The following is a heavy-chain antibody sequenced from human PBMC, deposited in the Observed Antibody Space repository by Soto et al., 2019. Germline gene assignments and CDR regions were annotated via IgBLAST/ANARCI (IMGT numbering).Heavy chain of an antibody. J-gene: IGHJ3*02. Sequence: QVQLQQWGAGLLKPSETLSLTCAVYGGSFSGYYWSWIRQPPGKGLEWIGEINHSGSTNYNPSLKCRVTISVDTSKNQFSLKLSSVTAADTAVYYCARAGIAAAGTDAFDIWGQGTMVTVSS. CDR3: ARAGIAAAGTDAFDI. D-gene: IGHD6-13*01. CDR1: GGSFSGYY. V-gene: IGHV4-34*01. CDR2: INHSGST.